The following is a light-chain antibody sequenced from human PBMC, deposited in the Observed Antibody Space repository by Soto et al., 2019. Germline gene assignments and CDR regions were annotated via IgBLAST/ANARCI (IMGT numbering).Light chain of an antibody. CDR1: QSVSRY. V-gene: IGKV3-11*01. CDR3: QQRTNSEIT. Sequence: EIVSTQSPATLSLSPGERATLSCRASQSVSRYLAWYQQKPGQAPRLLIYDASNRATGIPARFSGSGSGTDFTLTISSLGPEDFAVYYCQQRTNSEITFGPGTKVDIK. J-gene: IGKJ3*01. CDR2: DAS.